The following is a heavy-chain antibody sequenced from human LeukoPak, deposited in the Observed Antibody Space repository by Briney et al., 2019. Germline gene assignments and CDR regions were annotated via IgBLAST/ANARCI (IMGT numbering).Heavy chain of an antibody. CDR1: GFTFSDFY. V-gene: IGHV3-11*05. Sequence: GGSLRLSCAASGFTFSDFYMSWIRQAPGKGLEWVSYISSSSHTNYADSVKGRFTISRDNAKNSLYLQMNSLRAEDTAVYYCARAGSDYWGQGTLVTVSS. CDR3: ARAGSDY. CDR2: ISSSSHT. J-gene: IGHJ4*02.